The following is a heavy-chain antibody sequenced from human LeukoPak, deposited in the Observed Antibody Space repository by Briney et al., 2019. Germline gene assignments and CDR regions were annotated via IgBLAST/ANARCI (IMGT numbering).Heavy chain of an antibody. V-gene: IGHV3-30-3*01. J-gene: IGHJ4*02. CDR2: ISYDGSNK. CDR3: ARDNPNLPPNIVVVPAAPARPVAFDY. Sequence: PGRSLRLSCAASGFTFSGYAMHWVRQAPGKGLEWVAVISYDGSNKYYADSVKGRFTISRDNSKNTLYLQMNSLRAEDTAVYYCARDNPNLPPNIVVVPAAPARPVAFDYWGQGTLVTVSS. D-gene: IGHD2-2*01. CDR1: GFTFSGYA.